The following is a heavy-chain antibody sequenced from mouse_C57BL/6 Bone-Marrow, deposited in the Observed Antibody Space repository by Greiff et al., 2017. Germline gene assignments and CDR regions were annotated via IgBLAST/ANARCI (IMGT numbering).Heavy chain of an antibody. J-gene: IGHJ2*01. CDR1: GFTFSDFY. D-gene: IGHD4-1*02. CDR3: ASPQLGRGGY. CDR2: SRNKANDYTT. Sequence: KLVESGGGLVQSGRSLRLSCATSGFTFSDFYMEWVRQAPGKGLEWIAASRNKANDYTTEYSASVKGRFIVSRDTSQSILYLQMNALRAEDTAIYYCASPQLGRGGYWGQGTTLTGSA. V-gene: IGHV7-1*01.